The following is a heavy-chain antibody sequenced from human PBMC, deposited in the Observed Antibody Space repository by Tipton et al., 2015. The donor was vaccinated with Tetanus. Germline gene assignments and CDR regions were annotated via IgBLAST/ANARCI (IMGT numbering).Heavy chain of an antibody. CDR1: GYSFNIYW. J-gene: IGHJ2*01. D-gene: IGHD7-27*01. Sequence: VQLVQSGAEVKKAGESLKISCKGSGYSFNIYWIAWVRQMPGKGLEWMGIIYPGDSDTTYSPSFEGQVTISADKSISTAYLQWNNLKASDTAMYYCARRLGPDTGDQIWYFDLWGRGAMVTVSS. CDR3: ARRLGPDTGDQIWYFDL. CDR2: IYPGDSDT. V-gene: IGHV5-51*01.